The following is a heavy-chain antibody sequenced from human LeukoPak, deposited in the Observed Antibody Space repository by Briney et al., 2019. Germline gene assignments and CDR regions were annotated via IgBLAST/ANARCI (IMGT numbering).Heavy chain of an antibody. V-gene: IGHV4-34*01. CDR1: GGSFSGYY. CDR2: INHSGST. J-gene: IGHJ5*02. CDR3: ARGSGGFSSGWYRVSDWFDP. Sequence: SETLSLTCAVYGGSFSGYYWSWIRQPPGKGLEWIGEINHSGSTNYNPSLKRRVTISVDTSKNQFSLKLSSVTAADTAVYYCARGSGGFSSGWYRVSDWFDPWGQGTLVTVSS. D-gene: IGHD6-19*01.